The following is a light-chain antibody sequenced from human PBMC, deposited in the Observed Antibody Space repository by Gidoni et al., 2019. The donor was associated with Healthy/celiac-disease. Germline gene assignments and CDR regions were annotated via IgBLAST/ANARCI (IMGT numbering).Light chain of an antibody. CDR3: MQSIPPT. CDR2: EVS. Sequence: MVMTQPSPSPSVTPGQPASTSCKTSQSLLHSDGKTYLYGYLQKPGQQPQLLIYEVSNRFSGVPVRVSGSGSETDFTLKISRVEAEDVGVYYCMQSIPPTFGQGTRLEIK. CDR1: QSLLHSDGKTY. J-gene: IGKJ5*01. V-gene: IGKV2D-29*01.